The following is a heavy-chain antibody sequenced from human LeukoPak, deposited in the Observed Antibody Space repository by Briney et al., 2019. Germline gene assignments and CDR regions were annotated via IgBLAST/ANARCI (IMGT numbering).Heavy chain of an antibody. CDR2: IYYSGST. CDR1: GGSISNYY. D-gene: IGHD4-17*01. J-gene: IGHJ3*01. V-gene: IGHV4-59*08. Sequence: PSETLSLTCTVSGGSISNYYWSWIRQPPEKGLEWIGYIYYSGSTNYNPSLKSRLTISVDTSKNQFSLKLSSVTAADTAVYYCARSYGDYITGAYAFDVWGQGAMVTVSS. CDR3: ARSYGDYITGAYAFDV.